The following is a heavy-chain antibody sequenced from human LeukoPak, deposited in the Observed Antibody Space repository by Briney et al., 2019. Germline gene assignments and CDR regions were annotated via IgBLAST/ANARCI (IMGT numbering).Heavy chain of an antibody. CDR1: GYTFTSYG. Sequence: GASVKVSCKASGYTFTSYGISWVRQAPGQGLEWMGWISAYNGNTNYAQKLRGRVTMTTDTSTSTAYMELRSLRSDDTAVYYCARVGVRYFDWLPDAFDIWGQGTMVTVSS. D-gene: IGHD3-9*01. CDR2: ISAYNGNT. CDR3: ARVGVRYFDWLPDAFDI. J-gene: IGHJ3*02. V-gene: IGHV1-18*01.